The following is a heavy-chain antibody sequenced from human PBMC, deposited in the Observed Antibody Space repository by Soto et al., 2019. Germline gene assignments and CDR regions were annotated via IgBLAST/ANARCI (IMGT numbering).Heavy chain of an antibody. CDR3: ARGGRRSPGMDV. CDR2: IYYSGST. V-gene: IGHV4-31*03. J-gene: IGHJ6*02. CDR1: GGSISSGGYY. Sequence: QVQLQESGPGLVKPSQTLSLTCTVSGGSISSGGYYWSWIRQHPGKGLEWIGYIYYSGSTYYNPSLRSRVTISVDTSKNQFSLKLRSVTAADTAVYYCARGGRRSPGMDVWGHGTTVTVSS.